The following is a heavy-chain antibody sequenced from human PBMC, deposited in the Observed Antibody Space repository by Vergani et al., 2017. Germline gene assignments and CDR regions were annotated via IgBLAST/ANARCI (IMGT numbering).Heavy chain of an antibody. V-gene: IGHV1-2*02. CDR2: INPNSGGT. Sequence: QVQLVQSGAEVKKPGSSVKVSCKASGATFRSNTISWVRQAPGQGLEWMGWINPNSGGTNYAQKFQGRVTMTRDTSISTAYMELSRLRSDDTAVYYCARGLSFDYWGQGTLVTVSS. J-gene: IGHJ4*02. CDR1: GATFRSNT. CDR3: ARGLSFDY.